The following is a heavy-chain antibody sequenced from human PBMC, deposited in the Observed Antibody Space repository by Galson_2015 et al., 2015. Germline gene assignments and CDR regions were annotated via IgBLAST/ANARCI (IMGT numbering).Heavy chain of an antibody. V-gene: IGHV3-43*01. Sequence: SLRLSCAASGFTFGDYSLHWVRQAPGRGLEWVSLIDKKGEKVFYGDSVKGRFAISRDNRRRSLYLQMNSLRADDSALYYCAKEKLGTSWVSFDIRGQGTMVTVSS. CDR1: GFTFGDYS. CDR3: AKEKLGTSWVSFDI. D-gene: IGHD3-16*01. J-gene: IGHJ3*02. CDR2: IDKKGEKV.